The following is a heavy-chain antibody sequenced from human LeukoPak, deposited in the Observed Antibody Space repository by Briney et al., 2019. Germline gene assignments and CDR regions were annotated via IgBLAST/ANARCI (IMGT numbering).Heavy chain of an antibody. CDR3: ARDSEYCGGDCYSGDNWFDP. V-gene: IGHV1-69*13. CDR2: IIPIFGTA. CDR1: GGTFSSYA. D-gene: IGHD2-21*02. Sequence: ASVKVSCKASGGTFSSYAISWVRQAPGQGLEWMGGIIPIFGTADYAQKFQGRVTITADESTSTAYMELSSLRSEDTAVYYCARDSEYCGGDCYSGDNWFDPWGQGTLVTVSS. J-gene: IGHJ5*02.